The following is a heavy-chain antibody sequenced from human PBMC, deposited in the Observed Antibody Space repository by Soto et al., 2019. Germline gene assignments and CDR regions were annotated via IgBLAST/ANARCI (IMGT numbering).Heavy chain of an antibody. J-gene: IGHJ6*02. Sequence: SVKVSCKAAGGTFSSYAISCVRQAPGQGLEWMGGIIPIFGTANYAQKFQGRVTITADESTSTAYMELSSLRSEDTAVYYCARRYYYDSSGYPYYYYYGMDVWGQGTTVTVSS. CDR1: GGTFSSYA. CDR3: ARRYYYDSSGYPYYYYYGMDV. V-gene: IGHV1-69*13. D-gene: IGHD3-22*01. CDR2: IIPIFGTA.